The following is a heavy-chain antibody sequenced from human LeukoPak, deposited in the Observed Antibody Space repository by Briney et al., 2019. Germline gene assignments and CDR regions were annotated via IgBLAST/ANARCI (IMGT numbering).Heavy chain of an antibody. J-gene: IGHJ4*02. CDR3: ARGSTVTTSFEY. V-gene: IGHV4-34*01. D-gene: IGHD4-17*01. Sequence: SETLALSCAVYGGAFSGYYWSWIREPPGKGLEGIGEINHSGSTNYNTSLKSRVTISVDTSKNQFSLKLSSVPAADTAVYYCARGSTVTTSFEYWGQGTLVTVTS. CDR2: INHSGST. CDR1: GGAFSGYY.